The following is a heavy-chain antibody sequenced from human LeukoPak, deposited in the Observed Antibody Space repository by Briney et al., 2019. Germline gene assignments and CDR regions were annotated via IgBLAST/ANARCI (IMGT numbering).Heavy chain of an antibody. J-gene: IGHJ6*02. V-gene: IGHV3-48*02. D-gene: IGHD3-3*01. CDR3: ARDKPEVEWFRVYYYYGMDV. Sequence: TGGSLRLSCAASGCTFSSYSMNWVRQAPGKGLEWVSYISNSSSTINYADSVKGRFTTSRDNAKNSLYLQMDSLRDEDTAVYYCARDKPEVEWFRVYYYYGMDVWGQGTTVSVSS. CDR1: GCTFSSYS. CDR2: ISNSSSTI.